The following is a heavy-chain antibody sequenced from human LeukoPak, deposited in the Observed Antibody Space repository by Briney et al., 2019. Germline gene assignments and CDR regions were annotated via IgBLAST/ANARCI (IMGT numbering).Heavy chain of an antibody. Sequence: ASVKVSCKASGYTFINNWMHWVRQAPGQGLEWVGLINPTGTTTLYAQKFQGRVTLTRDMSTSTDYMELSRLRSDDTAVYYCARDHTWLDPMDVWGKGTTVTVSS. CDR2: INPTGTTT. V-gene: IGHV1-46*01. D-gene: IGHD6-19*01. CDR1: GYTFINNW. J-gene: IGHJ6*04. CDR3: ARDHTWLDPMDV.